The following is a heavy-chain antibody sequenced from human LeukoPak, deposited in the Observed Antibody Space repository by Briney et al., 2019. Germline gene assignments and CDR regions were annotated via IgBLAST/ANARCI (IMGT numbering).Heavy chain of an antibody. J-gene: IGHJ4*02. D-gene: IGHD3-22*01. V-gene: IGHV4-39*01. Sequence: SETLSLTCTVSGGSISSSSYYWGWIRQPPGKGLEWIGSIYYSGSAYYNPSPKSRLTISVDTSKNQFSLKLSSVTAADTAVYYCAGPYYYDSSAYYQPFDYWGQGALVAVSS. CDR1: GGSISSSSYY. CDR2: IYYSGSA. CDR3: AGPYYYDSSAYYQPFDY.